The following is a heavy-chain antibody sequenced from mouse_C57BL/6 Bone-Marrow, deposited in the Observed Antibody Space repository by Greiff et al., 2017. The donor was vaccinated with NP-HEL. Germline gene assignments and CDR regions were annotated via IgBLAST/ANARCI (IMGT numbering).Heavy chain of an antibody. CDR2: IYPGSGNT. D-gene: IGHD1-1*01. J-gene: IGHJ2*01. V-gene: IGHV1-81*01. CDR1: GYTFTSYG. CDR3: ARARVRLLRYPDY. Sequence: VQLVESGAELARPGASVKLSCKASGYTFTSYGISWVKQRPGQGLEWIGEIYPGSGNTYYNEKFKGKATLTADKSSSTAYMELRSLTSEDSAVYFCARARVRLLRYPDYWGQGTTLTVSS.